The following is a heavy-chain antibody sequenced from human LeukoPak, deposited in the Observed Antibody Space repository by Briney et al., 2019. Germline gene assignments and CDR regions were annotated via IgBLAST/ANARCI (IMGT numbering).Heavy chain of an antibody. V-gene: IGHV3-48*03. CDR1: GFTFSSYE. CDR2: ISPSGSDM. D-gene: IGHD1-26*01. CDR3: ARDEVGATTEFDS. Sequence: PGGSLRLSCVASGFTFSSYEMNWVRQAPGKGLEWVSYISPSGSDMKYADSVKGRFSISRDNAMNSLYLQMDSLRADDTAVYYCARDEVGATTEFDSWGQGTLVTVSS. J-gene: IGHJ4*02.